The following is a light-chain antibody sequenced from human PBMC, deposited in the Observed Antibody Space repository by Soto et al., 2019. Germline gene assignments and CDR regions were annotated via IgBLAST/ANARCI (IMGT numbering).Light chain of an antibody. V-gene: IGLV4-60*02. Sequence: QAVVTQSSSASASLGSSVKLTCTLSSGHSSYIIAWHQQQPGKAPRYLMKLEGSGGYNKGSGVPDRFSGSSSGADRYLTISNLQFEDEADYYCETWDSKVFGGGTKLTVL. CDR3: ETWDSKV. CDR2: LEGSGGY. J-gene: IGLJ3*02. CDR1: SGHSSYI.